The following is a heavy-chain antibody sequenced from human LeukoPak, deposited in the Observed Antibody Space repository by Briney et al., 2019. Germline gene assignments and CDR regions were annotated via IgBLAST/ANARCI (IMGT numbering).Heavy chain of an antibody. CDR2: IIPIFGTA. CDR1: GGTFSSYA. CDR3: ARGRWLQPIDY. Sequence: WASVTVSCKASGGTFSSYAISWVRQAPGQGLEWMGGIIPIFGTANYAQEFQGRVTITADESTSTAYMELSSLRSEDTAVYYCARGRWLQPIDYWGQGTLVTVSS. D-gene: IGHD5-24*01. V-gene: IGHV1-69*13. J-gene: IGHJ4*02.